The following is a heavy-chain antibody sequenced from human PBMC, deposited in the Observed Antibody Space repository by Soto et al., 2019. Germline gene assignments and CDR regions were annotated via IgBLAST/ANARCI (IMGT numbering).Heavy chain of an antibody. V-gene: IGHV4-34*01. CDR2: INHSGST. D-gene: IGHD2-15*01. Sequence: QVQLQQWGAGLLKPSETLSLTCAVYGGSFSGYYWSWIRQPPGKGLEWIGEINHSGSTNYNPSLKSRVTISVDTSKNQFSLKLSSVTAADTAVYYCASMGTDCSGGSCYQNAEYFHHWGQGTLVTVSS. CDR3: ASMGTDCSGGSCYQNAEYFHH. CDR1: GGSFSGYY. J-gene: IGHJ1*01.